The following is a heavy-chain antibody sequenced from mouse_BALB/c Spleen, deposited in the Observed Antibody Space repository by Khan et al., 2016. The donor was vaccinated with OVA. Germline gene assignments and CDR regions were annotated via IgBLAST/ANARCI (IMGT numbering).Heavy chain of an antibody. J-gene: IGHJ2*01. V-gene: IGHV1-5*01. CDR2: IYPGNSDI. CDR1: GYTFTSYW. Sequence: EVELVESGTVLARPGASVKMSCKASGYTFTSYWMHWVKQRPGQGLEWIGAIYPGNSDINYNQKFKGKAKLTAVTSTSTAYMELNSLTNEDSAVYYCTRNGFGNYEGWDYWGQGTTLTVSS. D-gene: IGHD2-1*01. CDR3: TRNGFGNYEGWDY.